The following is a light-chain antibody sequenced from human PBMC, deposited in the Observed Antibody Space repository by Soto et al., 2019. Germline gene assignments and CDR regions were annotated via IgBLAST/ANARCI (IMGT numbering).Light chain of an antibody. J-gene: IGLJ2*01. CDR3: QVWDSSSDHRV. CDR2: YDS. CDR1: NIGSKS. V-gene: IGLV3-21*04. Sequence: VLTQPPSVSVAPGKTARITCGGNNIGSKSVHWYQQKPGQAPVLVIYYDSDRPSGIPERFSGSNSGNTATLTISRVEAGDEADYYCQVWDSSSDHRVFGGGTKLTVL.